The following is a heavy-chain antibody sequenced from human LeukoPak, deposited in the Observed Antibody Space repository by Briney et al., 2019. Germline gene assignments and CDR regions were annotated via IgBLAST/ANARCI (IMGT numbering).Heavy chain of an antibody. J-gene: IGHJ4*02. CDR2: IWYDGSNK. Sequence: QTGGSLRLSCAASGFTFRTYGMHWVRQAPGEGLEWVAVIWYDGSNKYYADSVKGRFTVSRDNSKNTLYLQMNSLRAEDTAVYYCARDQNGYFDYWGQGTLVTVSS. CDR3: ARDQNGYFDY. CDR1: GFTFRTYG. V-gene: IGHV3-33*01.